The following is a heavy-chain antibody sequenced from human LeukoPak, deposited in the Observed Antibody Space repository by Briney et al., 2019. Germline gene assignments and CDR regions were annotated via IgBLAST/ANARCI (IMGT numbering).Heavy chain of an antibody. D-gene: IGHD2-21*01. J-gene: IGHJ4*02. V-gene: IGHV1-18*04. CDR2: ISAYNGNT. CDR1: GYTFTGYY. CDR3: ARELSWFSDY. Sequence: GASVKVSCKASGYTFTGYYMHWVRQAPGQGLEWMGWISAYNGNTNYAQKLQGRVTMTTDTSTSTAYMELRSLRSDDTAVYYCARELSWFSDYWGQGTLVTVSS.